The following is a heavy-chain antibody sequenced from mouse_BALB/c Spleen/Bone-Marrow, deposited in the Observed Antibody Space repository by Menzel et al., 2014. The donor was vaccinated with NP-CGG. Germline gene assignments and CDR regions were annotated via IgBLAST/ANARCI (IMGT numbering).Heavy chain of an antibody. J-gene: IGHJ3*01. CDR1: GFNIKDTY. Sequence: VQLQQSGAELVKPGASVKLSCTASGFNIKDTYMHWVKQRPEQGLEWIGRIDPANGNTKYDPKFQGEATITADTSSNTAYLQLSSLTSEDTAVYYCAMYYYGSSLFAYGGQGTLVTVSA. D-gene: IGHD1-1*01. CDR3: AMYYYGSSLFAY. CDR2: IDPANGNT. V-gene: IGHV14-3*02.